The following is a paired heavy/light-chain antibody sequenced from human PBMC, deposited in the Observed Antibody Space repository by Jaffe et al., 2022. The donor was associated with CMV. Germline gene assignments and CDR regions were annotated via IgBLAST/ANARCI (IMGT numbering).Light chain of an antibody. CDR1: QSVLYSSNNKNY. CDR3: HQYHSSPST. CDR2: WAA. J-gene: IGKJ1*01. Sequence: DIVMTQSPDSLAVSLGERATINCKSSQSVLYSSNNKNYLAWYQQKPGQPPKLLIYWAATRESGVPDRFSGSGSGTDFTLTITSLQADDVAVYYCHQYHSSPSTFGQGTKVEIK. V-gene: IGKV4-1*01.
Heavy chain of an antibody. Sequence: EVYLVESGGGLVQPGRSLRLSCTASGFTFNNYAVNWVRQAPGKGPEWVGFIRSKTYGGATEYAASVKDRFTISKDDSESVAYLQLNSLKTEDTAVYYCTRGLTSPLVGYFDYWGQGTLVTVSS. CDR1: GFTFNNYA. D-gene: IGHD2-21*01. J-gene: IGHJ4*02. CDR2: IRSKTYGGAT. CDR3: TRGLTSPLVGYFDY. V-gene: IGHV3-49*04.